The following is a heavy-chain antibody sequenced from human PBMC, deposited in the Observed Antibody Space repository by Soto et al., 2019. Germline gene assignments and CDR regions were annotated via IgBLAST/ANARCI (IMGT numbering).Heavy chain of an antibody. CDR1: GFTFSNAW. CDR2: IKSKTDGGTT. CDR3: TTSGHVLRYFDWPLSFDY. D-gene: IGHD3-9*01. V-gene: IGHV3-15*01. Sequence: EVQLVESGGGLVKPGGSLRLSCAASGFTFSNAWMSWVRQAPGKGLEWVGRIKSKTDGGTTDYAAPVKGRFTISRDDSKNTLYLQMNSLKTEDTAVYYCTTSGHVLRYFDWPLSFDYWGQGTLVTVSS. J-gene: IGHJ4*02.